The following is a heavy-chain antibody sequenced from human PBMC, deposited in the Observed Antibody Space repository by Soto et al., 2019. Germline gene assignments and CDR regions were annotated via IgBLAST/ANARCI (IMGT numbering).Heavy chain of an antibody. V-gene: IGHV1-8*01. CDR3: AREKAGLDV. Sequence: GASVKVSCKASGYTFTSYDINWVRQATGQGLEWMGWMNPNSGNTAYAQTFQGRVTMTRNSSISTAYMELSSLRSEDTAVYYCAREKAGLDVWGQGTTVLVSS. CDR2: MNPNSGNT. D-gene: IGHD6-19*01. J-gene: IGHJ6*02. CDR1: GYTFTSYD.